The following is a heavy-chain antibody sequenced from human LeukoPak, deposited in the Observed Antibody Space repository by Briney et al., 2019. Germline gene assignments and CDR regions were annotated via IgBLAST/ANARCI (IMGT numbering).Heavy chain of an antibody. CDR1: GFSFSSYN. CDR2: ISPGGTNT. J-gene: IGHJ4*02. Sequence: GGSLRLSCATSGFSFSSYNMHWIRQAPGKGLEWVALISPGGTNTHYADSVKGRFTISRDHSKDTLYLHMDTLRVEDTAVYFCSKVFYSGSASYFIVAPESWGQGTLVTASS. V-gene: IGHV3-30*18. CDR3: SKVFYSGSASYFIVAPES. D-gene: IGHD3-10*01.